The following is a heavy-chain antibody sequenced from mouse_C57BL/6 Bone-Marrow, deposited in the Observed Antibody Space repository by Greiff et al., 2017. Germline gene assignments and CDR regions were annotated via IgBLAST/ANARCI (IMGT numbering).Heavy chain of an antibody. Sequence: VQLKESGPGLVQPSQSLSITCTVSGFSLTSYGVHWVRQSPGKGLEWLGVIWSGGSTDYNAAFISRLSISKDNSKSQVFFKMNSLQADDTAIYYCARIEGLLRSFYAMDYWGQGTSVTVSS. V-gene: IGHV2-2*01. CDR2: IWSGGST. D-gene: IGHD1-1*01. J-gene: IGHJ4*01. CDR1: GFSLTSYG. CDR3: ARIEGLLRSFYAMDY.